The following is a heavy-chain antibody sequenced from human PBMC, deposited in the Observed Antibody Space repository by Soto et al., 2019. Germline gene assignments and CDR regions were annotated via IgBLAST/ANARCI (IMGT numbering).Heavy chain of an antibody. CDR2: INPNSGGT. J-gene: IGHJ4*02. D-gene: IGHD4-17*01. V-gene: IGHV1-2*04. Sequence: ASLKVSCKSSGSTFTGYYMHCVRQSPGQGLEWMGWINPNSGGTNYAQKFQGWVTMTRDTSISTAYMELSRLRSDDTAVYYCARDLSRTVTLDYWGQGTLVTVSS. CDR3: ARDLSRTVTLDY. CDR1: GSTFTGYY.